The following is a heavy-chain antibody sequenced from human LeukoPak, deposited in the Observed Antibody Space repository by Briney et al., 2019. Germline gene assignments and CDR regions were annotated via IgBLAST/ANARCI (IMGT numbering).Heavy chain of an antibody. CDR1: GFTVSSNY. J-gene: IGHJ4*02. D-gene: IGHD1-26*01. Sequence: GGSLRLSCAASGFTVSSNYMGWVRQAPGKGLEWVSVIYSGDNTYYADSVKGRFTISRNNSKNTLYLQMNRLRADDTAVYYCARRDPWDLFNYWGEGTLVTVSS. V-gene: IGHV3-53*01. CDR2: IYSGDNT. CDR3: ARRDPWDLFNY.